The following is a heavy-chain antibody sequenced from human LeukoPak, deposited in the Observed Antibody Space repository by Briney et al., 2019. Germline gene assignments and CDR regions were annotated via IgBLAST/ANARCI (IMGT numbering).Heavy chain of an antibody. V-gene: IGHV4-59*08. CDR1: GGSFSGYY. Sequence: SETLSLTCAVYGGSFSGYYWSWIRQPPGKGLEWIGYIYYSGSTNYNPSLKSRVTISVDTSKNQFSLKLSSVTAADTAVYYCARRDGADYWGQGTLVTVSS. CDR3: ARRDGADY. J-gene: IGHJ4*02. CDR2: IYYSGST. D-gene: IGHD5-24*01.